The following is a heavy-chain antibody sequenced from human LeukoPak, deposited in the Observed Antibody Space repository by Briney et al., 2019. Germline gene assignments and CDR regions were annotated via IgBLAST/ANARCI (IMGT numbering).Heavy chain of an antibody. CDR1: GGSFSGYY. CDR2: INHSGST. D-gene: IGHD6-19*01. V-gene: IGHV4-34*01. J-gene: IGHJ4*02. Sequence: SETLSLTCAVYGGSFSGYYWSWIRQRPGKGLEWIGEINHSGSTNYNPSLKSRVTISVDTSKNQFSLKLSSVTAADTAVYYCASTLKPAVAGNFDYWGQGTLVTVSS. CDR3: ASTLKPAVAGNFDY.